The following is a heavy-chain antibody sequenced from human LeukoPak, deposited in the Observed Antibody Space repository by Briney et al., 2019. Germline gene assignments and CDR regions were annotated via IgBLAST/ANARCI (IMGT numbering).Heavy chain of an antibody. CDR3: AKRATQLLRYFDWARDSFDY. CDR2: ISGIGGST. J-gene: IGHJ4*02. D-gene: IGHD3-9*01. V-gene: IGHV3-23*01. Sequence: GTLRLSCAASGFTFSSYGMSWVRQAPGKGLEWVSAISGIGGSTYYADSVKGRFTISRDNSKNTLYLQMNSLRAEDTAVYYCAKRATQLLRYFDWARDSFDYWGQGTLVTVSS. CDR1: GFTFSSYG.